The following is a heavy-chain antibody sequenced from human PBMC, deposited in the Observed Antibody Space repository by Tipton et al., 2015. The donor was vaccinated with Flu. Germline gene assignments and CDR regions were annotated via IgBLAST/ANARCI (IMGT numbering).Heavy chain of an antibody. CDR3: AASPWGLHGDSYFEL. CDR2: IYYAGGI. V-gene: IGHV4-59*03. CDR1: GGSISSYY. D-gene: IGHD2-21*01. Sequence: TLSLTCTVSGGSISSYYWSWIRQSPGKGLEWIAYIYYAGGINYNPSLKSRATISVDTPRNQFSLKLSAVTAADTAVDYCAASPWGLHGDSYFELWGRGALVTVSS. J-gene: IGHJ4*02.